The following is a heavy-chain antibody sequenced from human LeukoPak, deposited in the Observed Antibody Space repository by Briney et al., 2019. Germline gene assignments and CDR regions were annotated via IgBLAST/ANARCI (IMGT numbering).Heavy chain of an antibody. D-gene: IGHD3-3*01. CDR3: ASPVKYYDTWSGYPPFDY. V-gene: IGHV1-69*13. CDR1: GGTFNNFA. J-gene: IGHJ4*02. CDR2: IIPMSGTA. Sequence: ASVKVSCKASGGTFNNFAISWVRQAPGQGLEWVGGIIPMSGTANCAQKFQGRVTITADESTSTAYMELSSLRSEDTAIYYCASPVKYYDTWSGYPPFDYWGQGTLVTVSS.